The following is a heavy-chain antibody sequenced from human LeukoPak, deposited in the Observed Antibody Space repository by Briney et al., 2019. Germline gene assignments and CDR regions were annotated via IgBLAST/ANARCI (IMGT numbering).Heavy chain of an antibody. V-gene: IGHV3-9*01. CDR3: AKDTDYYAGLDA. CDR1: GFIFDDYG. D-gene: IGHD3-10*01. CDR2: ISWNSGSK. Sequence: GRSPRLSCTASGFIFDDYGMHWVRQGPGKGLEWVAGISWNSGSKGYADSVKGRFTISRDNAKYALYLEMSSLRTEDTALYYCAKDTDYYAGLDAWGQGTTVTVSS. J-gene: IGHJ6*02.